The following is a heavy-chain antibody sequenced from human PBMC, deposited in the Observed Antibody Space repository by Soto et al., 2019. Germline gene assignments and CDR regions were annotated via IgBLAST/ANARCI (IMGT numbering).Heavy chain of an antibody. CDR2: VSSSGNS. J-gene: IGHJ4*02. CDR1: GDSISSAPHY. Sequence: SETLSLTCMVSGDSISSAPHYWNWIRQHPGKGLEWLGYVSSSGNSYYSPSLKSRVFMSVDTSKNLFSLKLSSVTAADTAIYYCVGLLTSSYNDFDSWGQGTQVTVAS. CDR3: VGLLTSSYNDFDS. D-gene: IGHD1-26*01. V-gene: IGHV4-31*03.